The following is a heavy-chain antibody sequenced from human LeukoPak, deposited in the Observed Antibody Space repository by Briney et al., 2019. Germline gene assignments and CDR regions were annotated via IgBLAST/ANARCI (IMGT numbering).Heavy chain of an antibody. CDR2: IYSGGNT. D-gene: IGHD2-15*01. CDR3: AEERGAYGSTTFDY. J-gene: IGHJ4*02. V-gene: IGHV3-66*01. CDR1: GFTVSNNF. Sequence: GGSLRLSCAASGFTVSNNFMTWVRQAPGKGPECVSVIYSGGNTYYADSVKGRFTISRDNSKNTLYLQMNSLRAEDTAIYYCAEERGAYGSTTFDYWGQGTLVTVSS.